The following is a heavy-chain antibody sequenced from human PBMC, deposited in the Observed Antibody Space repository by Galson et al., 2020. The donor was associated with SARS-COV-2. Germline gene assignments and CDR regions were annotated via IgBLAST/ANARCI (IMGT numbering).Heavy chain of an antibody. CDR2: INLDGSNT. CDR3: TRWYYVGSRRDWVTLYVPALDV. J-gene: IGHJ3*01. Sequence: GESLKISCAASGFSFSRYWMHWVRQAPGKGLVWVSRINLDGSNTSYADSVKGRFTISRDNAKNTVYLQMNSLRAEDTAVYYCTRWYYVGSRRDWVTLYVPALDVLGQRTMVTVSS. V-gene: IGHV3-74*01. CDR1: GFSFSRYW. D-gene: IGHD3-22*01.